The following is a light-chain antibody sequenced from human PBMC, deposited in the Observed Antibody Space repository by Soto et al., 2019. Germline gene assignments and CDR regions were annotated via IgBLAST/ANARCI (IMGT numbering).Light chain of an antibody. CDR1: QRISSW. V-gene: IGKV1-5*03. J-gene: IGKJ1*01. CDR3: QQYNSYPWT. Sequence: DIQMTQSPSTLSASVGDRVTITCRASQRISSWLAWYQQKPGKAPKLLIYKASSLESGVPSWFSGSGSGTEFTLTISSLQPDDFATYYCQQYNSYPWTFGQGTKVEIK. CDR2: KAS.